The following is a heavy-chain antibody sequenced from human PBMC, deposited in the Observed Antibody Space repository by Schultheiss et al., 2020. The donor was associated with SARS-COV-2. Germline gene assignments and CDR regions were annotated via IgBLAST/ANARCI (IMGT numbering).Heavy chain of an antibody. D-gene: IGHD1-26*01. V-gene: IGHV1-2*02. CDR1: GYTFTSYY. CDR3: ARGDSGSYYNYYYYYGMDV. Sequence: ASVKVSCKASGYTFTSYYMHWVRQAPGQGLEWMGIINPSGGTNYAQKFQGRVTMTRDTSISTAYMELSRLRSDDTAVYYCARGDSGSYYNYYYYYGMDVWGQGTTVTVSS. CDR2: INPSGGT. J-gene: IGHJ6*02.